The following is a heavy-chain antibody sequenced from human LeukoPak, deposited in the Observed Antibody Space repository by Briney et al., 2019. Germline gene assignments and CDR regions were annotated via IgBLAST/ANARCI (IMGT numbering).Heavy chain of an antibody. CDR1: GYTFTSYY. D-gene: IGHD6-6*01. J-gene: IGHJ5*02. V-gene: IGHV1-46*01. CDR3: AREPIAARRGNWFDP. CDR2: ITAGGGGT. Sequence: ASVKVSCKASGYTFTSYYLHWVRQAPGQGLEWMGLITAGGGGTTYAQKFQGRVSMTRDTSSSTVYMELTSLRSEDTAVYYCAREPIAARRGNWFDPWGQGTLVTVSS.